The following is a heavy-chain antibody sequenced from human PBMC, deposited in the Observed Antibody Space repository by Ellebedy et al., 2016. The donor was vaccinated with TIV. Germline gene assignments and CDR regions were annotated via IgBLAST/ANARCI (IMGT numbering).Heavy chain of an antibody. CDR1: GFTFSAYW. Sequence: GESLKISCAASGFTFSAYWMTWVRQAPGKGLQWVANIKQDGSEKFYVDSVKGRFTISRDNANNSLLLQMTSLRAEDTAVYYCAKTGFYYYYGMDVWGQGTTVTVSS. V-gene: IGHV3-7*01. J-gene: IGHJ6*02. CDR2: IKQDGSEK. CDR3: AKTGFYYYYGMDV.